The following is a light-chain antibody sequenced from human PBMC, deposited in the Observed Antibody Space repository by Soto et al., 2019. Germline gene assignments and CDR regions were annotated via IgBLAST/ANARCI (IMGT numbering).Light chain of an antibody. CDR3: MQSTQLPPT. V-gene: IGKV2D-29*02. CDR2: EVS. J-gene: IGKJ5*01. CDR1: QSLLHITGETF. Sequence: DVVMTQTPLSLSVAPGQPASISFESSQSLLHITGETFLFWYLQKQGQSPQLLIYEVSTRVSGVPDRFSGSGSGTDFTLEISRVETDDVGIYYCMQSTQLPPTFGQGTRLQIK.